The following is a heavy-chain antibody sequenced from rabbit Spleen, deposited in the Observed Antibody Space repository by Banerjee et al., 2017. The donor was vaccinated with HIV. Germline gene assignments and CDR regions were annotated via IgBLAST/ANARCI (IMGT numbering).Heavy chain of an antibody. CDR2: IFGGGPSNT. D-gene: IGHD2-1*01. V-gene: IGHV1S45*01. J-gene: IGHJ4*01. CDR3: ARAQYGDDAGYDFYL. CDR1: GFSFSSSYW. Sequence: QEQLEESGGDLVKPEGSLTLTCTASGFSFSSSYWMCWVRQAPGKGLEWIACIFGGGPSNTYYATWAKGRFTISKTSSTMVTLQMTSLTAADTATYFCARAQYGDDAGYDFYLWGQGTLVTVS.